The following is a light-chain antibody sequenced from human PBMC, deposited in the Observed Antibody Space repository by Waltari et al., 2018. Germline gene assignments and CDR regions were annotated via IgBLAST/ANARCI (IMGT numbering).Light chain of an antibody. V-gene: IGKV3-11*01. CDR1: QSVGTY. CDR3: QQRTDWPPLT. CDR2: DAS. J-gene: IGKJ4*01. Sequence: EIVLTQSPATLSLSPGERATLSCRASQSVGTYLAWYQQKPGRAPRLLISDASYRASGIPARCSGSGSGTDFTLTISSLEPEDFAIYYCQQRTDWPPLTFGGGTKVEIK.